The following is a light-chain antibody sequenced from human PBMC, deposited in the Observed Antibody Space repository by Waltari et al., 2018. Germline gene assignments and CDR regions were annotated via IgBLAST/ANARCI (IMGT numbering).Light chain of an antibody. CDR1: AFPRQL. CDR3: LSADSSGPYLYV. V-gene: IGLV3-25*03. CDR2: KDT. J-gene: IGLJ1*01. Sequence: SYELTQPPSVSVSPGHTARITCSGDAFPRQLSYWYQQKPGQAPVLVIYKDTERPSGIPERFSGSSSGTTVTLTISGVQAEDEADYYCLSADSSGPYLYVFGTGTTVTVL.